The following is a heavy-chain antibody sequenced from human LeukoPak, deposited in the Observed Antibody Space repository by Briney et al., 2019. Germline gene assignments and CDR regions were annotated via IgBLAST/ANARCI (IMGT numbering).Heavy chain of an antibody. CDR1: GFTFSSYA. J-gene: IGHJ4*02. D-gene: IGHD4-23*01. Sequence: GGSLRLSCAASGFTFSSYAMSWVRQAPGKGLEWVSAISGSGGDTYYADSVKGRFTISRANSKNTLYLQMSSLRAEDTAVYYCAKDLGSVVTPPSLDFWGQGTLVTVSS. CDR3: AKDLGSVVTPPSLDF. V-gene: IGHV3-23*01. CDR2: ISGSGGDT.